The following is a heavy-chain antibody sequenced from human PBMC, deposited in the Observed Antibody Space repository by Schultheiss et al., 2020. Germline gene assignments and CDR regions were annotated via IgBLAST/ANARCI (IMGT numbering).Heavy chain of an antibody. J-gene: IGHJ4*02. V-gene: IGHV1-2*02. CDR1: GYTFTGYY. CDR3: ARDLAVTVVRSFIDF. D-gene: IGHD4-23*01. Sequence: ASVKVSCKASGYTFTGYYMHWVRQAPGQGLEWMGWINPNSGGTNYAQKFQGRVTITADESTSTAYMELSSLRSEDTAVYYCARDLAVTVVRSFIDFWGQGTLVTVSS. CDR2: INPNSGGT.